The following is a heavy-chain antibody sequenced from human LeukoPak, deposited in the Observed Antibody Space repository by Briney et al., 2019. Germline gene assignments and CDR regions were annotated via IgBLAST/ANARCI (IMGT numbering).Heavy chain of an antibody. D-gene: IGHD5-18*01. CDR3: ARGDIQLWLRGYYYYMDV. CDR2: FDPEDGET. J-gene: IGHJ6*03. V-gene: IGHV1-24*01. Sequence: ASVKVSCKVSGYTLTELSMHWVRQAPGKGLEWMGGFDPEDGETIYAQKFQGRVTMTEDTSTDTAYMELGSLRSDDTAVYYCARGDIQLWLRGYYYYMDVWGKGTTVTVSS. CDR1: GYTLTELS.